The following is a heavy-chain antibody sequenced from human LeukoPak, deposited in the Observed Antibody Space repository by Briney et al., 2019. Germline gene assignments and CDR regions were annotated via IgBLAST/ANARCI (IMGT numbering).Heavy chain of an antibody. CDR1: GFTFSSYA. D-gene: IGHD4/OR15-4a*01. Sequence: TGGSLRLSCAASGFTFSSYAMSWVRQAPGKGLEWVSAISGSGGSTYYADSVKGRFTISRDNSKNTLYLQMNSLRAEDTAVYYCASEVPTPYYYYYGMDVWGQGTTVTVSS. V-gene: IGHV3-23*01. CDR2: ISGSGGST. J-gene: IGHJ6*02. CDR3: ASEVPTPYYYYYGMDV.